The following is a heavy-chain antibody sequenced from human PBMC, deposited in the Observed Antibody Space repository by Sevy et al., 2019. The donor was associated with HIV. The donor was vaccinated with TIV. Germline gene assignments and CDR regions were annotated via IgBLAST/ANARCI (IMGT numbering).Heavy chain of an antibody. CDR2: INSDGSST. V-gene: IGHV3-74*01. D-gene: IGHD3-10*01. CDR1: GFTFSSYW. Sequence: GGSLRLSCAASGFTFSSYWMHWVRQAPGKGLVWVSRINSDGSSTSYADSVKGRFTISRDNAKNTLYLQMNSLRAEDTAMYYCARVADYYGSGSYYTIFDYWGQGTLVTVSS. CDR3: ARVADYYGSGSYYTIFDY. J-gene: IGHJ4*02.